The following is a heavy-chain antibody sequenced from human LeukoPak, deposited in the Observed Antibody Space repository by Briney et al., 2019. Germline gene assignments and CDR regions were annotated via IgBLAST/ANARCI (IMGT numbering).Heavy chain of an antibody. CDR3: ARPTQYYDSSGYYSWYFDL. Sequence: SETLSLTCAVSGHSISSGYYWGWIRQPPGKGLEWIGSIYHSGRTYYKPFHKSRVTISVDTSKNQFSLKLSSVTAADTAVYYCARPTQYYDSSGYYSWYFDLWGRGTLVTVSS. D-gene: IGHD3-22*01. J-gene: IGHJ2*01. CDR1: GHSISSGYY. V-gene: IGHV4-38-2*01. CDR2: IYHSGRT.